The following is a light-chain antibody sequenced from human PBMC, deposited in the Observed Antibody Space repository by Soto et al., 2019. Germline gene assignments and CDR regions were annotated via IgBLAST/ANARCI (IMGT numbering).Light chain of an antibody. J-gene: IGKJ1*01. Sequence: DIQMTQSPSSLSASVGDSVTITCRASQSISSFLNWYQHKPGKAPKVLIYGASMLQSGFPTRFSGSGSGTDCTLTISSLHPEDFATYICQQSYSTPPTFGQGNRLEIK. CDR3: QQSYSTPPT. V-gene: IGKV1-39*01. CDR1: QSISSF. CDR2: GAS.